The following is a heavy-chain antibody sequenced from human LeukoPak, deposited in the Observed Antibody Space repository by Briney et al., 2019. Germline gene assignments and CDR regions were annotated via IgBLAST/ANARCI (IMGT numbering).Heavy chain of an antibody. CDR1: GFIFSSDA. Sequence: GGSLRLSCAASGFIFSSDAMSWVRQAPGKGLEWVSTISGSGGSTYYADSVRGWFTISRDNSKNTLYLQMNSLRAEDTAVYYCVKESLPGYYYFDYWGPGTLVTVSS. D-gene: IGHD3-22*01. J-gene: IGHJ4*02. CDR2: ISGSGGST. V-gene: IGHV3-23*01. CDR3: VKESLPGYYYFDY.